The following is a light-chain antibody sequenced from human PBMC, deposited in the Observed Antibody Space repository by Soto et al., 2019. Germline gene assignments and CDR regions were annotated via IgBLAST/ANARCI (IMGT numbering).Light chain of an antibody. CDR1: QTISSW. CDR3: HQYYDWPPWT. J-gene: IGKJ1*01. Sequence: DIQMTQSPSTLSGSVGDRVTITCRASQTISSWLAWYQQKPVKAPKLLIYKASTLKSGVPSRFSGSGSGTEFTLTISSLQAEDFAVYYCHQYYDWPPWTFGQGTKVDIK. V-gene: IGKV1-5*03. CDR2: KAS.